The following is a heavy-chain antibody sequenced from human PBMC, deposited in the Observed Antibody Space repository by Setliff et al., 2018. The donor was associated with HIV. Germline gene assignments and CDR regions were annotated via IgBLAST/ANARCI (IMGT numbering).Heavy chain of an antibody. CDR1: GYTFTDYN. V-gene: IGHV1-18*01. D-gene: IGHD2-15*01. J-gene: IGHJ4*02. Sequence: ASVKVSCKASGYTFTDYNIAWLRQAPGQGLEWVGWISTFNGNTDSAQRLQGRVTMTTDTSTSTAYMELRSLRSDDRAVYYCARAAYCSGGVCFHRPYFDQWGQGSLVTV. CDR2: ISTFNGNT. CDR3: ARAAYCSGGVCFHRPYFDQ.